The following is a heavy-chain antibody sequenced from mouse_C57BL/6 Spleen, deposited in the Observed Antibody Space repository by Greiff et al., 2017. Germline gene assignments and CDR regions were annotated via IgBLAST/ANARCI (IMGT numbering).Heavy chain of an antibody. CDR2: IDPETGGT. CDR1: GYTFTDYE. V-gene: IGHV1-15*01. Sequence: VQRVESGAELVRPGASVTLSCKASGYTFTDYEMHWVKQTPVHGLEWIGAIDPETGGTAYNQKFKGKAILTADKSSSTAYMELRSLTSEDSAVYYCTKDDYDGYAMDYWGQGTSVTVSS. CDR3: TKDDYDGYAMDY. J-gene: IGHJ4*01. D-gene: IGHD2-4*01.